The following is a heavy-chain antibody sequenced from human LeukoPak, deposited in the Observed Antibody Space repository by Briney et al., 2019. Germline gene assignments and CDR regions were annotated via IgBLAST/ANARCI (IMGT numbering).Heavy chain of an antibody. CDR3: ATLVSTRYYFDY. CDR1: GYSISSGYY. J-gene: IGHJ4*02. CDR2: IFHTGST. D-gene: IGHD5/OR15-5a*01. V-gene: IGHV4-38-2*02. Sequence: PSETLSLTCTVSGYSISSGYYWAWIRQPPGKGLEWIGSIFHTGSTYHNPSLKSRVTISIDTSKNQFSLRLTSVTAADTAVYFCATLVSTRYYFDYWGQGTLVTVSS.